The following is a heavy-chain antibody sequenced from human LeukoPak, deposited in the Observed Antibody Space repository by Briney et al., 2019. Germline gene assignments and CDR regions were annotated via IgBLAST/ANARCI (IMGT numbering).Heavy chain of an antibody. D-gene: IGHD2-21*02. CDR2: INHSGST. CDR1: GGSFSGYY. V-gene: IGHV4-34*01. J-gene: IGHJ5*02. CDR3: AMKRAYCGGDCAFGSFDP. Sequence: SETLSLTCAVYGGSFSGYYWSWLRQPPGKGLEWIGEINHSGSTNYNPSLKRRVTISVDTSKNQFSLKLSSVTAEDKAVYYCAMKRAYCGGDCAFGSFDPWGQGTLVTVSS.